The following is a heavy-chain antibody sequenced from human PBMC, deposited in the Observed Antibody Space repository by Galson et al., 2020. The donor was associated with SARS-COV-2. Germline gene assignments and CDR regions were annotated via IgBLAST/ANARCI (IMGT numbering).Heavy chain of an antibody. D-gene: IGHD6-6*01. CDR1: GFTFSSYW. CDR2: IKQDGSEK. J-gene: IGHJ3*02. CDR3: ASGSIAARRAPPCAFDI. Sequence: GGSLRLSCAASGFTFSSYWMSWVRQAPGKGLEWVANIKQDGSEKYYVDSVKGRFTISRDNAKNSLYLQMNSLRAEDTAVYYCASGSIAARRAPPCAFDIWGQGTMVTVSS. V-gene: IGHV3-7*03.